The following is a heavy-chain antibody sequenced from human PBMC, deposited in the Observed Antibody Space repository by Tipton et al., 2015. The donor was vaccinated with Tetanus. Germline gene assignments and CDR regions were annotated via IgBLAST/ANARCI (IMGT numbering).Heavy chain of an antibody. J-gene: IGHJ6*02. CDR2: IIPIFGTA. CDR3: ARGLLTNWNGGYYYYGMDV. V-gene: IGHV1-69*06. D-gene: IGHD1-20*01. Sequence: QLVQSGAEVKKPGSSVKVSCKASGGTFSSYAISWVRQAPGQGLEWMGGIIPIFGTANYAQKFQGRVTITADKSTSTAYMELSSLRSEDTAVYYCARGLLTNWNGGYYYYGMDVWGQGTTVTVSS. CDR1: GGTFSSYA.